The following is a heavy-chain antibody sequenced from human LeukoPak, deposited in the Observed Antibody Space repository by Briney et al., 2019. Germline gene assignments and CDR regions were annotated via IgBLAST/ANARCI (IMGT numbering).Heavy chain of an antibody. CDR1: GDSISSGGYS. CDR3: ARGANWFDP. J-gene: IGHJ5*02. CDR2: IYYSGST. Sequence: SETLSLTCAVSGDSISSGGYSWSWIRQPPGKGLEWIGYIYYSGSTNYNPSLKSRLTISVDTSKNQFSLKLNSVTATDTAVYYCARGANWFDPWGQGTLVTVSS. V-gene: IGHV4-61*08.